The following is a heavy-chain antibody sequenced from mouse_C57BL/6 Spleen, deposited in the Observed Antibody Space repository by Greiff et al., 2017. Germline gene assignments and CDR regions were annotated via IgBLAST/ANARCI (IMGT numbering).Heavy chain of an antibody. CDR2: INPGSGGT. CDR3: ARALSGRDAMDY. CDR1: GYAFTNYL. J-gene: IGHJ4*01. Sequence: QVQLQQSGAELVRPGTSVKVSCKASGYAFTNYLIEWVKQRPGQGLEWIGVINPGSGGTNYNEKFKGKATLTADKSSSTAYMQLSSLTSEDSAVYFCARALSGRDAMDYWGKGTSVTVSS. V-gene: IGHV1-54*01. D-gene: IGHD1-1*01.